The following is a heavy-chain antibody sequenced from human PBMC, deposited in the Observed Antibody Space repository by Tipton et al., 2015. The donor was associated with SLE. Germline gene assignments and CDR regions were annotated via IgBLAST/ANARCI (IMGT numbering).Heavy chain of an antibody. Sequence: TLSLTCTVSGGSISSGSYYWSWIRQPAGKGLEWIGRIYTSGSTNYNPSLKSRVTISADTSKNQFSLKLSSVTAADTAVYYCARAPGLRYAFDIWGQGTMVTVSS. D-gene: IGHD5-12*01. CDR3: ARAPGLRYAFDI. J-gene: IGHJ3*02. CDR2: IYTSGST. V-gene: IGHV4-61*02. CDR1: GGSISSGSYY.